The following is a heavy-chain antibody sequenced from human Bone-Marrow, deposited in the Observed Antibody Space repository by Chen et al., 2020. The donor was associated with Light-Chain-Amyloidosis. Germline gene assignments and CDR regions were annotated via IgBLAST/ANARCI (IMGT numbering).Heavy chain of an antibody. CDR2: IYPYDSDA. V-gene: IGHV5-51*01. CDR1: GYTFPNYW. D-gene: IGHD5-12*01. CDR3: ARRRDGYNFDY. J-gene: IGHJ4*02. Sequence: EVQLEQSGPEVKKPGESLKISCKGSGYTFPNYWIGWVRQMPGNGLEWRGAIYPYDSDARYSPSFEGQVTISADKSITTAYLQWRSLKASDTAMYYCARRRDGYNFDYWGQGTLVTVSS.